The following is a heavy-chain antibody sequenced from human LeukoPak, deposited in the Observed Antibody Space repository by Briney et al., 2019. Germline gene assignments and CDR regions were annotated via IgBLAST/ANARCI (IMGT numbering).Heavy chain of an antibody. Sequence: SETLSLTCAVYGGSFSGYYWSWIRQPPGKGLEWIGEINHSGSTNYNPSLKSRVTISVDTSKNQSSLKLSSVTAADTAVYYCARHSTFYMDVWGEGTTVTVSS. J-gene: IGHJ6*03. V-gene: IGHV4-34*01. D-gene: IGHD2/OR15-2a*01. CDR1: GGSFSGYY. CDR3: ARHSTFYMDV. CDR2: INHSGST.